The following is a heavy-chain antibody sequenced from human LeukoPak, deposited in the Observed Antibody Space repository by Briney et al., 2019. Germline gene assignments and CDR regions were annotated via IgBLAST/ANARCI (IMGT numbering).Heavy chain of an antibody. Sequence: SETLSLTCAVSGGSISSSNWWSWVRQPPGKGLEWIGEIYHSGSTNYNPTLKSRVTISVDKSKNQFSLKLSSVTAADTAVYYCARVIVVVPAAAKWRLAPWFDPWGQGTLVTVSS. D-gene: IGHD2-2*01. CDR3: ARVIVVVPAAAKWRLAPWFDP. CDR1: GGSISSSNW. J-gene: IGHJ5*02. V-gene: IGHV4-4*02. CDR2: IYHSGST.